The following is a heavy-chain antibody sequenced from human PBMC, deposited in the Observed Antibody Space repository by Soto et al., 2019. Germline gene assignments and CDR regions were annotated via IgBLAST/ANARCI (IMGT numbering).Heavy chain of an antibody. CDR2: ISYDGSHK. CDR3: AKGWSSSSDYFDS. J-gene: IGHJ4*02. CDR1: GVTFSRYG. D-gene: IGHD6-6*01. Sequence: QVQLVESGGGVVQPGRSLRLSCAASGVTFSRYGMHWVRQAPGKGLEGMAVISYDGSHKYYAVSVKGRFTISRDNSENTLYLQMNSLRAEDTAIYYCAKGWSSSSDYFDSWGQGTPVTVSS. V-gene: IGHV3-30*18.